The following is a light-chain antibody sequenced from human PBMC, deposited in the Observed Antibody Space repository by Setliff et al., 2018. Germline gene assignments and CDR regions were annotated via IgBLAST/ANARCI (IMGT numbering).Light chain of an antibody. V-gene: IGLV2-8*01. CDR2: EVS. Sequence: QSALTQPPSASGSPGQSVTISCTGNSSDVGGYNYVSWYQQHPGKAPKLMSYEVSKRPSGVPDRFSGSKSGNTASLTVSGLQAEDEADYYCSSYAGSNTYVFGTGTKVTVL. J-gene: IGLJ1*01. CDR3: SSYAGSNTYV. CDR1: SSDVGGYNY.